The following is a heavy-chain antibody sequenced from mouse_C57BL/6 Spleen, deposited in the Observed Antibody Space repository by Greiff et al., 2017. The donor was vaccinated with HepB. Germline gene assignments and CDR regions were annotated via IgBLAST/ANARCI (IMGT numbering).Heavy chain of an antibody. Sequence: QVQLKQPGTELVKPGASVKLSCKASGYTFTSYWMHWVKQRPGQGLEWIGNINPSNGGTNYNEKFKSKATLTVDKSSSTAYMQLSSLTSEDSAVYYCARYTTVVATEGYFDVWGTGTTVTVSS. CDR2: INPSNGGT. J-gene: IGHJ1*03. D-gene: IGHD1-1*01. CDR3: ARYTTVVATEGYFDV. V-gene: IGHV1-53*01. CDR1: GYTFTSYW.